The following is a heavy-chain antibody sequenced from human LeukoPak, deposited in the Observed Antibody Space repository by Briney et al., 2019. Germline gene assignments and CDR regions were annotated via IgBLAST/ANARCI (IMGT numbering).Heavy chain of an antibody. CDR1: GGSISSRSYY. CDR2: IYYSGST. CDR3: ARQYYYDSSGFPLDY. D-gene: IGHD3-22*01. J-gene: IGHJ4*02. Sequence: PETLSLTCTVSGGSISSRSYYWGWIRQPPGKGLEWIGSIYYSGSTYYNPSLKSRVTISVDTSKNQFSLKLNSVPAADTAVYYCARQYYYDSSGFPLDYWGQGTLVTVSS. V-gene: IGHV4-39*01.